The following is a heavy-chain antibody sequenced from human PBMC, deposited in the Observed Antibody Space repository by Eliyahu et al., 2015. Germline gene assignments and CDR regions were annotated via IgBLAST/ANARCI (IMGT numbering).Heavy chain of an antibody. CDR3: ARVMITFGGRXGMDV. Sequence: QVQLVQSGAEVKKPGSSVKVSCKAXGGTFSXYASSWVRQAPGRGLEWMGGXIPIFGTANYAQKFQGRVTITADESTSTAYMELSSLRSEDTAVYYCARVMITFGGRXGMDVWGQGTTVTVSS. V-gene: IGHV1-69*01. J-gene: IGHJ6*02. D-gene: IGHD3-16*01. CDR1: GGTFSXYA. CDR2: XIPIFGTA.